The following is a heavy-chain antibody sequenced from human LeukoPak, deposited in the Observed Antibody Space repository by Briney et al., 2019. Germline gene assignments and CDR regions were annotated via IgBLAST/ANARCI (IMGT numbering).Heavy chain of an antibody. V-gene: IGHV3-30*18. CDR3: AKERERYCSSTSCYGGMDV. CDR2: ISYDGSNK. D-gene: IGHD2-2*01. Sequence: GGSLRLSCAASGFTFSSYGMHWVRQAPGKGLEWVAVISYDGSNKYYVDSVKGRFTISRDNSKNTLYLQMNSLRAEDTAVYYCAKERERYCSSTSCYGGMDVWGQGTTVTVSS. CDR1: GFTFSSYG. J-gene: IGHJ6*02.